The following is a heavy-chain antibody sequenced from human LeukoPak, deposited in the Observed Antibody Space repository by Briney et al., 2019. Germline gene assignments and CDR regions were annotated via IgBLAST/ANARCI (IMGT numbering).Heavy chain of an antibody. D-gene: IGHD5-18*01. CDR1: GYTFTSYY. CDR3: ARELGPRPRPRNSYGFVGDY. Sequence: ASVKVSCMASGYTFTSYYMHWVRQAPGQGLEWMGIINPSGGSTSYAQKFQGRVTMTRDTSTSTVYMELSSLRSEDTAVYYCARELGPRPRPRNSYGFVGDYWGQGTLVTVSS. CDR2: INPSGGST. J-gene: IGHJ4*02. V-gene: IGHV1-46*01.